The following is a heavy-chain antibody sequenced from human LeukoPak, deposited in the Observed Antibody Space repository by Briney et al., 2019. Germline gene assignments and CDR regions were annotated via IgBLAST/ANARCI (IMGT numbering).Heavy chain of an antibody. Sequence: PSETLSLTCDVSGGSISSSKYFWGWIRQPPGKGLEWIGSIYYSGSTYYNPSLESRVAISVDTSKNQFSLKLISVTAADTAVYYCARDLVTVTKGFDIWGQGTMVSVSS. CDR2: IYYSGST. CDR1: GGSISSSKYF. CDR3: ARDLVTVTKGFDI. D-gene: IGHD4-17*01. V-gene: IGHV4-39*07. J-gene: IGHJ3*02.